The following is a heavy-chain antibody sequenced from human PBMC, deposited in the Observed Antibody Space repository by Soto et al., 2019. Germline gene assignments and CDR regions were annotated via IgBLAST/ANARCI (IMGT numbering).Heavy chain of an antibody. D-gene: IGHD6-6*01. CDR3: ARDLLENSSSSGTYGMDV. Sequence: ASVKVSFKASGYTFTGYYMHWVRQAPGQGLEWMGWINPNSGGTNYAQKFQGRVTMTRDTSISTAYMELSRLRSDDTAVYYCARDLLENSSSSGTYGMDVWGQGTTVTVSS. CDR2: INPNSGGT. V-gene: IGHV1-2*02. CDR1: GYTFTGYY. J-gene: IGHJ6*02.